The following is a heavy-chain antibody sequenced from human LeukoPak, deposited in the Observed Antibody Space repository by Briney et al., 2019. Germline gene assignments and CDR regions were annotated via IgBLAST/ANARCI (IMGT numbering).Heavy chain of an antibody. CDR3: AIADYDCGGYVPYYYYGMDV. D-gene: IGHD3-22*01. J-gene: IGHJ6*02. Sequence: PSETLSLTCTVSGGSISSGGYYWSWIRQHPGKGLEWIGYIYYSGSTYYNPSLKSRFTIAVDTSKSRCSLKLSSVTAADTVVYYCAIADYDCGGYVPYYYYGMDVWGQGTTVTVSS. V-gene: IGHV4-31*03. CDR2: IYYSGST. CDR1: GGSISSGGYY.